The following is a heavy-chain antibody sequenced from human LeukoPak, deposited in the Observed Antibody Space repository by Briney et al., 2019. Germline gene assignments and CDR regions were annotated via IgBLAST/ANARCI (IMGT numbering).Heavy chain of an antibody. CDR1: GGSISNTNW. V-gene: IGHV4-4*02. CDR2: ISLTGLT. CDR3: ALGGGPHYFDY. J-gene: IGHJ4*02. Sequence: SGTLSLTCYVSGGSISNTNWWSWVRQPPGQGLEWIGEISLTGLTHYNPSLESRVPVSLDKSKNQFSLKLSSVTAADTAVYYCALGGGPHYFDYWGQGTLVTVSS. D-gene: IGHD3-16*01.